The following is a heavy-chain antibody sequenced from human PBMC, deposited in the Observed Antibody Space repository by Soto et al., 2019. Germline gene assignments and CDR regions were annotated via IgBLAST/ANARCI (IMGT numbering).Heavy chain of an antibody. CDR2: INHSGST. Sequence: QVQLQQWGAGLLKPSETLSLTCAVYGGSFSGYYWRWIRQPPGKGLEWIGEINHSGSTDYNPSLKSRVIISVDTYNNKSSLTLSAVTAADTAVDYCARVLSRTTVTTLTSGYYFDYWGQGTLVTVSS. V-gene: IGHV4-34*01. CDR3: ARVLSRTTVTTLTSGYYFDY. J-gene: IGHJ4*02. D-gene: IGHD4-17*01. CDR1: GGSFSGYY.